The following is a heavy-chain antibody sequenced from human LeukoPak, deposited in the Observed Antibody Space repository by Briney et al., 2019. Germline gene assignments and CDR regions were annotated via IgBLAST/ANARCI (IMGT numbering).Heavy chain of an antibody. CDR1: GGSISSSNW. D-gene: IGHD3-16*02. CDR3: ARGSWTRYYYYGMDV. CDR2: IYHSGST. Sequence: SGTLSLTCAVSGGSISSSNWWSWVRQPPGKGLEWIGEIYHSGSTNYNPSLKSRVTISVDKSKNQFSLKLSSVTAAETAVYYCARGSWTRYYYYGMDVWGKGTTVTVSS. J-gene: IGHJ6*04. V-gene: IGHV4-4*02.